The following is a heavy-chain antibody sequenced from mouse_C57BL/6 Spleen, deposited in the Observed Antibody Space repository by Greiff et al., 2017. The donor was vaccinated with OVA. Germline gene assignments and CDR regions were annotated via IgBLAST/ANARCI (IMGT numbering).Heavy chain of an antibody. CDR3: ARGPVGTVDYCDD. Sequence: QVQLQQSGAELVKPGASVKLSCKASGYTFTSYWMHWVKQRPGRGLEWIGRIDPNSGGTKYNEKFKSKATLTVDNPSSTAYMQLSSLTSEDSSVFDCARGPVGTVDYCDDWGKGTTLTVAA. V-gene: IGHV1-72*01. D-gene: IGHD1-1*01. CDR2: IDPNSGGT. J-gene: IGHJ2*01. CDR1: GYTFTSYW.